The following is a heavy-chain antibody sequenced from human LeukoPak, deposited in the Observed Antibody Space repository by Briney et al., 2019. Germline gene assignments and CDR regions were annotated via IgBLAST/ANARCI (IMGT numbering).Heavy chain of an antibody. V-gene: IGHV3-33*01. CDR1: GFTFSSTG. CDR3: ATEGGSLEKINY. J-gene: IGHJ4*02. Sequence: PGRSLRLPCAASGFTFSSTGMHWVRQAPGKGLDGVAVIWYDGSNKYYADSVKGRFTISRDNSKNTLYLQVNSLRAEDTAVCYCATEGGSLEKINYWGQGTLVTVSS. CDR2: IWYDGSNK. D-gene: IGHD5-24*01.